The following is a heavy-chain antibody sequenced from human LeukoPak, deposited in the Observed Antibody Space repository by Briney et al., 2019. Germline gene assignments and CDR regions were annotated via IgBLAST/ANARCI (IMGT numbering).Heavy chain of an antibody. CDR1: GFTFSSYE. J-gene: IGHJ4*02. Sequence: PGGSLRLSCAAPGFTFSSYEMNWVRQAPGKGLEWVAVISFDGTNKFYADSVKGRFTISRDNSKKTVYLQMNSLRAEDAAVYYCAKGGGTGYSSSWYSNWGQGTLVTVSS. V-gene: IGHV3-30*18. D-gene: IGHD6-13*01. CDR3: AKGGGTGYSSSWYSN. CDR2: ISFDGTNK.